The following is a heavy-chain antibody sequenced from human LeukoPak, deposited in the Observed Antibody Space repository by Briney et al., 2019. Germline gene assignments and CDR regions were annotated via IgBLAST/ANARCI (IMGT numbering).Heavy chain of an antibody. V-gene: IGHV3-48*01. CDR2: ISVSSSTT. Sequence: GSLRLSCAASVFNFSSYSMNWVRQAPGKGLEWVSYISVSSSTTKYADSVKGRFTISRDNSKNTLYLQMNSLRAEDTAVYYCAKDRYFDWLFNYWGQGTLVTVSS. CDR1: VFNFSSYS. CDR3: AKDRYFDWLFNY. D-gene: IGHD3-9*01. J-gene: IGHJ4*02.